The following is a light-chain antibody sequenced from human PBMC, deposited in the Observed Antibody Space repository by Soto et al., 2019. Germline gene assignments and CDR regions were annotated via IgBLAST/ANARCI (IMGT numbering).Light chain of an antibody. J-gene: IGKJ2*01. V-gene: IGKV3-20*01. Sequence: EIVLTQSPGTLSLSPGERATLSCRASQSASSTSLAWYRQKPGQAPRLLMYDAFSRATDIPDTISGSGSGKDFTLTISSLELEDFAVYYCQHYTDSPPSYTFGQGTKLEIK. CDR2: DAF. CDR3: QHYTDSPPSYT. CDR1: QSASSTS.